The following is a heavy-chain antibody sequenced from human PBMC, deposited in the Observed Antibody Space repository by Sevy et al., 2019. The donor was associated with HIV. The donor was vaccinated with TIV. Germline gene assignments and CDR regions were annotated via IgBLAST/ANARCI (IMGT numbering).Heavy chain of an antibody. CDR3: ARDCSSTSCLWGLDV. D-gene: IGHD2-2*01. V-gene: IGHV3-7*03. CDR1: GFTFSNYW. J-gene: IGHJ6*02. Sequence: GESLKISCAASGFTFSNYWMSWVRQAPGKGLEWVANIKRDGSEKYYMASVKGRFTISRDNAKNSLYLQINSLRAEDTAMYYCARDCSSTSCLWGLDVWGQRTTVTVSS. CDR2: IKRDGSEK.